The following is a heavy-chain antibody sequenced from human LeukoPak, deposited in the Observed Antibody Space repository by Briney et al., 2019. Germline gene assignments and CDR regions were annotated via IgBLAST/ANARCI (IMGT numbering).Heavy chain of an antibody. CDR1: GGSLSKYY. Sequence: KPSETLSLTCTVSGGSLSKYYWSWIRQTPGKGLEWLGQINQSGRTNYNPSLKSRVTLSVDTSKNQFSLKLTSVTAADTAVYFCARDSSGDYVFTYWGQGTLVTVSS. CDR3: ARDSSGDYVFTY. D-gene: IGHD4-17*01. J-gene: IGHJ4*02. CDR2: INQSGRT. V-gene: IGHV4-34*01.